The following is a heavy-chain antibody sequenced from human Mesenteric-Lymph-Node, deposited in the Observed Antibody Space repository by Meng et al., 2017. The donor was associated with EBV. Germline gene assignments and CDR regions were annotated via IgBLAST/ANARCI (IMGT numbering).Heavy chain of an antibody. Sequence: GQLQEAAPGLGKPSGTLSLTCAGSGASISRDNWWTWVRQPPGKGLEWIGEIHHSGATNYNPSLKSRVTISVDKSKNQFSLKLSSVTAADAAVYFCASVIYGSGLNSWFDPWGHGTLVTVSS. J-gene: IGHJ5*02. D-gene: IGHD3-10*01. CDR2: IHHSGAT. V-gene: IGHV4-4*02. CDR1: GASISRDNW. CDR3: ASVIYGSGLNSWFDP.